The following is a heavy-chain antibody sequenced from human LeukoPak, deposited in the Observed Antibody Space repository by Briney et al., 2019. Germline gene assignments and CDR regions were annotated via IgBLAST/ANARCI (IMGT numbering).Heavy chain of an antibody. Sequence: ASETLSLTCAVSGDSISSNTYYWGWIRQPPGKGLEWIGRIYTSGSTNYNPSLKSRVTISVDTPKNQFSLKLSSVTAADTAVYYCARDGPSSWPDYWGQGTLVTVSS. D-gene: IGHD6-13*01. J-gene: IGHJ4*02. CDR3: ARDGPSSWPDY. CDR1: GDSISSNTYY. CDR2: IYTSGST. V-gene: IGHV4-39*07.